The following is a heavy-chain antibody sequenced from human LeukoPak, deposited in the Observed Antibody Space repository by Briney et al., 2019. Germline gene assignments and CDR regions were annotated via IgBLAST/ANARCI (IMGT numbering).Heavy chain of an antibody. Sequence: GSLRLSCAVSGFTFSDYYMSWIRQPPGKGLEWIGEINHSGSTNYNPSLKSRVTISVDTSKNQFSLKLSSVTAADTAVYYCASTYYDILTGYYDYYYYYYMDVWGKGTTVTISS. CDR3: ASTYYDILTGYYDYYYYYYMDV. CDR1: GFTFSDYY. J-gene: IGHJ6*03. V-gene: IGHV4-34*01. CDR2: INHSGST. D-gene: IGHD3-9*01.